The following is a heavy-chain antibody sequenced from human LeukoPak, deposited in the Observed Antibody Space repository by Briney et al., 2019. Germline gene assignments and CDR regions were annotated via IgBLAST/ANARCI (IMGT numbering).Heavy chain of an antibody. J-gene: IGHJ4*02. CDR3: ASSLLGIAVAGTGSAGFDY. V-gene: IGHV4-59*01. CDR1: GGSISSYY. CDR2: IYYSGST. Sequence: SETLSLTCTVSGGSISSYYRSWIRQPPGKGLEGIGYIYYSGSTNYNPSLKSRVTTSVDTSKNQFSLKLSSVTAADTAVYYCASSLLGIAVAGTGSAGFDYWGQGTLVTVSS. D-gene: IGHD6-19*01.